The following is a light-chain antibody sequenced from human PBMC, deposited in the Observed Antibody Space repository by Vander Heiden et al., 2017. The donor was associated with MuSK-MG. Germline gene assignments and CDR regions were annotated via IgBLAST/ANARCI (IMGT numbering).Light chain of an antibody. V-gene: IGKV1-5*01. CDR3: QQYRRCYT. Sequence: DIQMTQSPSTLSASVGDRVTITCRASQSITNWLAWYQQKPGKAPKVLISDVSALESGVPSRFSGSGSGTEFTLTISSLQPDDSATYYCQQYRRCYTCGQGTKLEIK. J-gene: IGKJ2*01. CDR2: DVS. CDR1: QSITNW.